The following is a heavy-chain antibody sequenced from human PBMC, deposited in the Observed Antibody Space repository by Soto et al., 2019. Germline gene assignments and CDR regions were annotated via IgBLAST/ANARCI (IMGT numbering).Heavy chain of an antibody. CDR3: ERYCSGGSCYPGVV. CDR1: SGTITSSNW. V-gene: IGHV4-4*02. D-gene: IGHD2-15*01. CDR2: INHGGGT. Sequence: SGTLSLTCAVSSGTITSSNWWSWVRQPPGKGLEWIGEINHGGGTNYNPSLKSRVTISVDTSKNQFSLKLSSVTAADTAVYYCERYCSGGSCYPGVVWRQGTLVTISS. J-gene: IGHJ4*02.